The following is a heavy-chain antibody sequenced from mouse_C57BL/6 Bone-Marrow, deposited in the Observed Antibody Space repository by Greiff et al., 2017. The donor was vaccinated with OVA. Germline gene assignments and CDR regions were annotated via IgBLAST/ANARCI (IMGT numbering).Heavy chain of an antibody. Sequence: QVQLQQSGAELARPGASVKMSCKASGYTFTSYSMTWVKQRPGQGLEWIGYINPSSGYTKYNEKFKDKATLTADTSSSTAYMQLSSLTSEDAAVYYCRRFRYYYDMDYWGQGTSVTVSA. CDR2: INPSSGYT. CDR1: GYTFTSYS. V-gene: IGHV1-4*01. CDR3: RRFRYYYDMDY. J-gene: IGHJ4*01.